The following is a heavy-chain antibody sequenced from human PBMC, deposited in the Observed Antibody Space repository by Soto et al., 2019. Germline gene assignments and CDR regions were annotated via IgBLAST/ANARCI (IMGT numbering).Heavy chain of an antibody. J-gene: IGHJ5*01. CDR2: VYYNENT. Sequence: SETLSLTCSVSGASINNFAYYWGWIRQPPGKGLEWIGTVYYNENTYYNPSLKSRVAISVDTAKNQFSLNLRSVTAADTAIYFCARRERYYGSPGWFDPWGQGTLVTVSS. CDR3: ARRERYYGSPGWFDP. V-gene: IGHV4-39*01. CDR1: GASINNFAYY. D-gene: IGHD3-10*01.